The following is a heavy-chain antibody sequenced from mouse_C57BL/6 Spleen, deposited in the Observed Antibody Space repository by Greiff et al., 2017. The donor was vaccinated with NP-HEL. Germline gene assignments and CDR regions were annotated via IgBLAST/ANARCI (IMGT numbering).Heavy chain of an antibody. D-gene: IGHD5-5*01. CDR1: GYTFTSYW. CDR3: ARGDYPSGAMDY. J-gene: IGHJ4*01. V-gene: IGHV1-55*01. CDR2: IYPGSGST. Sequence: VQLQQPGAELVKPGASVKMSCKASGYTFTSYWITWVKQRPGQGLEWIGDIYPGSGSTNYNEKFKSKATLTVDTSSSTAYMPLSSLTSEDSAVCYCARGDYPSGAMDYWGQGTSVTVSS.